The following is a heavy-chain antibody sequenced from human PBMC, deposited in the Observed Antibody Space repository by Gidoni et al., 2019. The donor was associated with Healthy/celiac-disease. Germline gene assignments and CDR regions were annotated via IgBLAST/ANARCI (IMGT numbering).Heavy chain of an antibody. J-gene: IGHJ6*02. CDR1: FTFSSYG. V-gene: IGHV3-30*18. CDR2: MTYDGSNK. D-gene: IGHD1-26*01. CDR3: AKDLGVGAPPYYYYGMDV. Sequence: QVQLVASGGGVVQPGFTFSSYGMHWVRQAQGKGLEWVAFMTYDGSNKYYSDSVKGRFTISRDNSKNTLYLQMNSLRAEDTAVYYCAKDLGVGAPPYYYYGMDVWGQGTTVTVSS.